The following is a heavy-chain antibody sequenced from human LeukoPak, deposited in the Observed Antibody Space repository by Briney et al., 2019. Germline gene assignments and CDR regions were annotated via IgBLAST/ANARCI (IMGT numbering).Heavy chain of an antibody. J-gene: IGHJ4*02. CDR2: IYSGGST. V-gene: IGHV3-53*01. CDR3: AKPILTGYVDY. Sequence: PGGSLRLSCAASGFTVSSNYMSWVRQAPGKGLEWVSVIYSGGSTYYADSVKGRFTISRDNSKNTLYLQMNSLRAEDTAVYYCAKPILTGYVDYWGQGTLVTVSS. D-gene: IGHD3-9*01. CDR1: GFTVSSNY.